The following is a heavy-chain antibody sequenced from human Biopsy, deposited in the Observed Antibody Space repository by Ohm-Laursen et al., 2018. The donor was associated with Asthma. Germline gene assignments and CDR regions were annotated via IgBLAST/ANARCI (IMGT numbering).Heavy chain of an antibody. D-gene: IGHD2-21*01. J-gene: IGHJ5*02. Sequence: TLSLTCAVSGDSFTYPGYYWSWVRQLPGRGLEWIGYIHYSVSAYYNPSLKSRISMSVDMSKKLFSLEVRSVTAADTAVYYCARSVTGSLAYCAGDCSFRLDRWGPGTLVTVSS. CDR1: GDSFTYPGYY. CDR2: IHYSVSA. V-gene: IGHV4-31*11. CDR3: ARSVTGSLAYCAGDCSFRLDR.